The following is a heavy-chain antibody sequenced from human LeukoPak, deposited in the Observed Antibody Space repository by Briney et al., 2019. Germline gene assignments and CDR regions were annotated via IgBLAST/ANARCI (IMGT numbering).Heavy chain of an antibody. D-gene: IGHD3-9*01. Sequence: SQTLSLTCAISGDSVSNNSIAWNWIRQSPSRGLEWLGRTYYRSKWYNEYAVSVKSRITINPDTSKNQFSLQLNSVTPEDTAVYYCARHKEDELTDYYYSYMDVWGRGTTVTVSS. CDR3: ARHKEDELTDYYYSYMDV. CDR1: GDSVSNNSIA. V-gene: IGHV6-1*01. J-gene: IGHJ6*03. CDR2: TYYRSKWYN.